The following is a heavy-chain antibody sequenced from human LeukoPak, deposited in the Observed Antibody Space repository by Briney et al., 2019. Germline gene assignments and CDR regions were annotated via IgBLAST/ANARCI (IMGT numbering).Heavy chain of an antibody. D-gene: IGHD6-25*01. Sequence: GSLRLSCAASGFTFSDYSMSWVRQAPGKGLEWVSYITSSGTTIYYADSVKGRFTISRDNAKNSLYLQMNSLRAEDTAMYYCARGGLYYFEYWGQGTLVTVSS. CDR1: GFTFSDYS. CDR2: ITSSGTTI. J-gene: IGHJ4*02. V-gene: IGHV3-11*01. CDR3: ARGGLYYFEY.